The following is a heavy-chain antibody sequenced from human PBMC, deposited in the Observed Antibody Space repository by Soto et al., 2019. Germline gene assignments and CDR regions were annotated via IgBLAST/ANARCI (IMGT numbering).Heavy chain of an antibody. CDR3: ARQRDYGAGGHYSPLVH. D-gene: IGHD3-10*01. CDR1: GYTFTNYW. V-gene: IGHV5-51*01. Sequence: GESLKISCQGSGYTFTNYWIGWVRQMPGTGLEWVGIIYPGNSDTRYSPSFQGQVTISVDKSITTAYLQWNSLKASDTAMYYCARQRDYGAGGHYSPLVHWGQGTLVTVSS. J-gene: IGHJ4*01. CDR2: IYPGNSDT.